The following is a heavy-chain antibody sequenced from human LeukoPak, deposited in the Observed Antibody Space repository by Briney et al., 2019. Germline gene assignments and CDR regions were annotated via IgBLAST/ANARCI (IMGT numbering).Heavy chain of an antibody. J-gene: IGHJ4*02. CDR1: GFTFSSYA. V-gene: IGHV3-30-3*01. CDR3: ASYSSGGRNYYFDY. D-gene: IGHD6-19*01. CDR2: ISYDGSNK. Sequence: PGGSLRLSCAASGFTFSSYAMHWVRQAPGKGLEWVAVISYDGSNKYYADSVKGRFTISRDNSKNTLYLQMNSLRAEDTAVYYCASYSSGGRNYYFDYWGQGTLVTVSS.